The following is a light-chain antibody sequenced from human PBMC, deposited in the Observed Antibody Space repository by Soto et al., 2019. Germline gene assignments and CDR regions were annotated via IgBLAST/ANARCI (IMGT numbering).Light chain of an antibody. CDR1: QSVSSS. CDR2: GAS. Sequence: EIVMTQSPATLSVSPGERVTLSCRASQSVSSSLAWSQQKPGQAPRLLIYGASTRAIGIPARFSGSGSETEFTLTISSLQSEDFAVYYCQQYNNWWTFGQGTKVEIK. V-gene: IGKV3-15*01. J-gene: IGKJ1*01. CDR3: QQYNNWWT.